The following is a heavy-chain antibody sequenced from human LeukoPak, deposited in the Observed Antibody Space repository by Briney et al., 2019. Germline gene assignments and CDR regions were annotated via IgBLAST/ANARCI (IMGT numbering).Heavy chain of an antibody. CDR3: ARGDSFVVVVPAANMALDY. Sequence: ASVTVSCKASGYTFTSYAMHWVRQAPGQRLEWMGWINAGNGNTKYSQKFQGRVTITRDTSASTAYMELSSLRSEDTAVYYCARGDSFVVVVPAANMALDYWGQGTLVTVSS. CDR2: INAGNGNT. CDR1: GYTFTSYA. D-gene: IGHD2-2*01. J-gene: IGHJ4*02. V-gene: IGHV1-3*01.